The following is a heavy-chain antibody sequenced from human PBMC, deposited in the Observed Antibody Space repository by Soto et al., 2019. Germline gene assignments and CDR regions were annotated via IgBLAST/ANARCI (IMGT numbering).Heavy chain of an antibody. J-gene: IGHJ4*02. CDR3: ARDWGTMIPEGFDY. D-gene: IGHD3-22*01. CDR2: IWYDGSNK. V-gene: IGHV3-33*01. CDR1: GFTFSSYG. Sequence: PGESLKISCAASGFTFSSYGMHWVRQAPGKGLEWVAVIWYDGSNKYYADSVKGRFTISRDNSKNTLYLQMNSLRAEDTAVYYCARDWGTMIPEGFDYWGQGTLVTVSS.